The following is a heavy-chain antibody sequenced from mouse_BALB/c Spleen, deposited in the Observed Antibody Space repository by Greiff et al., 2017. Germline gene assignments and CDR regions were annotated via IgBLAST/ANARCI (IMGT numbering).Heavy chain of an antibody. J-gene: IGHJ4*01. D-gene: IGHD1-1*01. V-gene: IGHV1-69*02. CDR1: GYTFTSYW. Sequence: QVQLQQSGAELVRPGASVKLSCKASGYTFTSYWINWVKQRPGQGLEWIGNIYPSDSYTNYNQKFKDKATLTVDKSSSTAYMQLSSPTSEDSAVYYCTRDGSSYYAMDYWGQGTSVTVSS. CDR2: IYPSDSYT. CDR3: TRDGSSYYAMDY.